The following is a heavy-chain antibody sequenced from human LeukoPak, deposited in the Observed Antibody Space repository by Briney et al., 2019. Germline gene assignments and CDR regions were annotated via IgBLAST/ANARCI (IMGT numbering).Heavy chain of an antibody. V-gene: IGHV4-39*01. CDR2: IYYSGST. CDR1: GGSISSSSYY. Sequence: SETLSLTCTVSGGSISSSSYYWGWIRQPPGKGLEWIGNIYYSGSTYYNPSLKSRVTISVDTSKNQFSLKLSSVTAADTAVYYCARLVTEYGDYATYYYYYMDVWGKGTTVTISS. J-gene: IGHJ6*03. D-gene: IGHD4-17*01. CDR3: ARLVTEYGDYATYYYYYMDV.